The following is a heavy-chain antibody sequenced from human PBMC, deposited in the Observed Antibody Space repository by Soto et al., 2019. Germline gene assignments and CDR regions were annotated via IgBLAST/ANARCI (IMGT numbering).Heavy chain of an antibody. D-gene: IGHD3-9*01. CDR2: FDPEDGET. V-gene: IGHV1-24*01. CDR3: ATGYPRYFDWLLSY. Sequence: ASVKVSCKVSGYTLTELSMHWVRQAPGKGLEWMGGFDPEDGETVDAQKFQGRVTMTEDTSTDTAYMELSSLRSEDTAVYYCATGYPRYFDWLLSYWGQGTLVTVSS. J-gene: IGHJ4*02. CDR1: GYTLTELS.